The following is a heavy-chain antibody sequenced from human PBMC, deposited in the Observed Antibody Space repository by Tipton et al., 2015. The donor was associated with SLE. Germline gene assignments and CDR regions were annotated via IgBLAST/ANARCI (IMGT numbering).Heavy chain of an antibody. CDR3: ARDQVDTHDMNWFDP. D-gene: IGHD5-18*01. V-gene: IGHV4-59*12. CDR2: IYYSGST. Sequence: LRLSCTVSGGSISSTYWNWIRRPPGQGLEWIGYIYYSGSTKYNTNYNPSLKSRVTMSVDTSNNHFSLKLSAVTAADTAVYYCARDQVDTHDMNWFDPWGRGTLVTVSS. CDR1: GGSISSTY. J-gene: IGHJ5*02.